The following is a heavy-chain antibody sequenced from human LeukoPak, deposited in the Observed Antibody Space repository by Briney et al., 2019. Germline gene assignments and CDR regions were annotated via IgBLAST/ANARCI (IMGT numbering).Heavy chain of an antibody. CDR1: GFTFSSYA. V-gene: IGHV3-23*01. Sequence: PGGSLRLSCAASGFTFSSYAMSWVRQAPGKGLEWVSAISGSGGSTYYADSVKGRFTISRDNSKNTLYLQMNSLRAEDTAVYYCAKDLSTGSWAYYYYYYGMDVWGQGTTVTVSS. CDR2: ISGSGGST. J-gene: IGHJ6*02. D-gene: IGHD6-13*01. CDR3: AKDLSTGSWAYYYYYYGMDV.